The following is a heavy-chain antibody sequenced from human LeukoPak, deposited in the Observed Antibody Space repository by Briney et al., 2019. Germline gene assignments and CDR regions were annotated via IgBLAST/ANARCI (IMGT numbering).Heavy chain of an antibody. CDR1: GGSFSGYY. V-gene: IGHV4-34*01. D-gene: IGHD2-2*01. CDR3: ARDPGFWHCSSTSCYPR. Sequence: SETLSLTCAVYGGSFSGYYWSWIRHPPGKGLEWIGEINHSGSTNYNPSLKSRVTISVDTSKNQFSLKLASVTAADTAVYYCARDPGFWHCSSTSCYPRWGQGTLVTVSS. J-gene: IGHJ4*02. CDR2: INHSGST.